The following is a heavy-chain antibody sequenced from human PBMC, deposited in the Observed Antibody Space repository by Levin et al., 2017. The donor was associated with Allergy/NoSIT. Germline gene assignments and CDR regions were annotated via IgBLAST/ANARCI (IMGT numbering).Heavy chain of an antibody. V-gene: IGHV5-51*01. CDR1: AYSFTTYW. Sequence: GGSLRLSCKGSAYSFTTYWIGWVRQTPGKDLEWMGIIYPADSDTRYSPSFQGQVTISADKSISTAYLQWSSLKASDTAMYYCARLLGLRLGRSYRGDYYYYGMDGWGQGTTVTVSS. CDR2: IYPADSDT. J-gene: IGHJ6*02. D-gene: IGHD3-16*02. CDR3: ARLLGLRLGRSYRGDYYYYGMDG.